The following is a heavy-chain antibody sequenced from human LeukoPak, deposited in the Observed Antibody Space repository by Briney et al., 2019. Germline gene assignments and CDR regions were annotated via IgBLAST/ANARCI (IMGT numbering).Heavy chain of an antibody. J-gene: IGHJ4*02. D-gene: IGHD6-6*01. Sequence: ASVKVSCKASGYTFTGYYMHWVRQAPGQGLEWMGWISAYNGNTNYAQNLQGRVTMTTDTSTSTAYMEVRSLRSDDTAVYYCATTIGARLMYFDYWGQGTLVTVSS. CDR1: GYTFTGYY. CDR3: ATTIGARLMYFDY. V-gene: IGHV1-18*04. CDR2: ISAYNGNT.